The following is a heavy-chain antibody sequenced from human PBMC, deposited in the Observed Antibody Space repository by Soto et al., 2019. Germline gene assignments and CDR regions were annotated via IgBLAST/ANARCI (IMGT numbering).Heavy chain of an antibody. V-gene: IGHV4-39*07. D-gene: IGHD2-15*01. CDR3: ARDPVDGYSFFDY. J-gene: IGHJ4*02. CDR1: GGSISSSSYY. Sequence: SETLSLTCTVSGGSISSSSYYWVWIRQPPGKGLEWIGTFYYSGSTYYNPSLKSRVTISVDTSKRQSSLKLTSVTTADTAVYYCARDPVDGYSFFDYWCQGILVTVSS. CDR2: FYYSGST.